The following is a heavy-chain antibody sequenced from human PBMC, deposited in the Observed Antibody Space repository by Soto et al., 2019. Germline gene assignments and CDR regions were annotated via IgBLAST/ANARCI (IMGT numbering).Heavy chain of an antibody. CDR1: GFTFRNYA. CDR2: ISSNGGSA. D-gene: IGHD2-15*01. CDR3: ARGYCSAVGCYVHYYYGFDV. V-gene: IGHV3-23*01. Sequence: RGSLRLSCAAAGFTFRNYAMNWVRQAPGKGLELVSSISSNGGSAYYADSVKGRFTISRDNSKNTLYLQMNSLRADDTAVYYCARGYCSAVGCYVHYYYGFDVWGQGTTVTVSS. J-gene: IGHJ6*02.